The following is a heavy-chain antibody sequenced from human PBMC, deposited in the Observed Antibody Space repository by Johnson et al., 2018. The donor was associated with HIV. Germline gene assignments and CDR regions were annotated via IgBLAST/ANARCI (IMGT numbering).Heavy chain of an antibody. D-gene: IGHD6-6*01. J-gene: IGHJ3*02. CDR2: ISYDGSNK. V-gene: IGHV3-30*03. Sequence: QVQLVESGGGVVQPGRSLRLSCAVSGFTFTRHGMHWVRQAPGKGLEWVAVISYDGSNKYYADSVKGRFTISRDNSKNTLYLQMSSLRTEDTAGYYCARDWNEYCSSDGAFDIWGQGTMVTVSS. CDR1: GFTFTRHG. CDR3: ARDWNEYCSSDGAFDI.